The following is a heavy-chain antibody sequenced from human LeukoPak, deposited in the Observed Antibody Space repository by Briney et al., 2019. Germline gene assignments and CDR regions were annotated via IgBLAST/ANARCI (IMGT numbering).Heavy chain of an antibody. CDR3: ARECFSGGSLPIDY. J-gene: IGHJ4*02. D-gene: IGHD2-15*01. Sequence: GGSLRLSCAASGFTFSSYSMNWVRQAPGKGLEWVSSISSSSSYIYYADSVKGRFTISRDNAKNSLYLQMNSLRAEDTAVYYCARECFSGGSLPIDYWGQGTLVTVSS. V-gene: IGHV3-21*01. CDR1: GFTFSSYS. CDR2: ISSSSSYI.